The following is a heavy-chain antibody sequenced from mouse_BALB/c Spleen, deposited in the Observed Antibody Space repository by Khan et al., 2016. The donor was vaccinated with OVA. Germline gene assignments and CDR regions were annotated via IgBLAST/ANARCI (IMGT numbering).Heavy chain of an antibody. Sequence: EVQLQESGPSLVKPSQTLSLTCSVTGDSITSGYWSWIRKFPGNKLEYMGYMISSGNTYSNPSLKSRISITRHTSKNQFYLQLNSVTTVDNATYYCARSTYRYAFAYWGQGTLVTVSA. V-gene: IGHV3-8*02. CDR2: MISSGNT. CDR1: GDSITSGY. CDR3: ARSTYRYAFAY. D-gene: IGHD2-14*01. J-gene: IGHJ3*01.